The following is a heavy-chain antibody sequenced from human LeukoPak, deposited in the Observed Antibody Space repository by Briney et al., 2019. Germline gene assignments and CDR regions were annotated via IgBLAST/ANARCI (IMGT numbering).Heavy chain of an antibody. J-gene: IGHJ4*02. D-gene: IGHD3-22*01. V-gene: IGHV3-23*01. CDR1: GFSFSSYG. CDR3: AVDWYESSGYGTFDY. CDR2: ITGSGGNT. Sequence: GGSLRLSCAASGFSFSSYGMSWVRQGPGKGLGWVSTITGSGGNTDYADSVKGRFTISRDNSKNTLYLQMHSLRAEDTAVYYCAVDWYESSGYGTFDYWGQGTLVTVSS.